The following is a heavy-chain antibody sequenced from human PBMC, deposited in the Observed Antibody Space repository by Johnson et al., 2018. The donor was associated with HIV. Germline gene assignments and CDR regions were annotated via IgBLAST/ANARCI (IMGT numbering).Heavy chain of an antibody. J-gene: IGHJ3*02. V-gene: IGHV3-7*04. CDR3: ARGYYFDSSGSDDAFDI. D-gene: IGHD3-22*01. Sequence: VQLVESGGGLVQPGGSLRLSCAASGFTFSRYWMTWVRQAPGKGLEWVANIKQDGSNKYYADSVKGGFTISSDNSKNTLSLQRNSLRAEDTAVYYCARGYYFDSSGSDDAFDIWGQGTMVTVSS. CDR1: GFTFSRYW. CDR2: IKQDGSNK.